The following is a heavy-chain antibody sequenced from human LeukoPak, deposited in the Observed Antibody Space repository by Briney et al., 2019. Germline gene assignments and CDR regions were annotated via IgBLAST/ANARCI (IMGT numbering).Heavy chain of an antibody. CDR1: GFTFSSYN. CDR3: ARDSTTAWFDP. J-gene: IGHJ5*02. D-gene: IGHD1-14*01. V-gene: IGHV3-21*01. Sequence: GGSLRLSCAASGFTFSSYNMNWVRQAPGKGLEWVSSITSGSSYIYYADSVKGRFTISRDNAKNSLYLQMNSLRAEDTAVYYCARDSTTAWFDPWGQGTLVTVSS. CDR2: ITSGSSYI.